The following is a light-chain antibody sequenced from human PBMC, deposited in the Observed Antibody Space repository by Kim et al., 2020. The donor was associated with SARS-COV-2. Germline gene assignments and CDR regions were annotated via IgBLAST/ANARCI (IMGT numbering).Light chain of an antibody. V-gene: IGLV7-46*01. J-gene: IGLJ3*02. CDR1: TGPVTSDHY. Sequence: GGAVTLTCGSSTGPVTSDHYPYWFQQKPGQAPRTLIFDTDRRHSWTPARFSGTLFGARAALTLSGAQPEDEADYYCLLSYGDPRGVFGGGTKVTVL. CDR2: DTD. CDR3: LLSYGDPRGV.